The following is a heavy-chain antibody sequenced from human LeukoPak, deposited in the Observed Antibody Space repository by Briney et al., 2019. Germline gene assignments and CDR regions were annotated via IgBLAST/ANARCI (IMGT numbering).Heavy chain of an antibody. J-gene: IGHJ5*02. CDR2: FDPEDGET. Sequence: ASVKVSCKVSGYTLTELSMHWVRQAPGKGLEWMGGFDPEDGETIYAQKFQGRVTMTEDTSTDTAYMELSSLRSEDTAVYYCATDVHGAGVIPWFDPWAREPWSPSPQ. CDR1: GYTLTELS. V-gene: IGHV1-24*01. CDR3: ATDVHGAGVIPWFDP. D-gene: IGHD2-21*01.